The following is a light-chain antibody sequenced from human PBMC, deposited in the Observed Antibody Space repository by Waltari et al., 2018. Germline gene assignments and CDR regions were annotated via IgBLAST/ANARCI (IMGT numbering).Light chain of an antibody. CDR3: QCYDTGLRGWV. V-gene: IGLV1-40*01. CDR1: NYTSGAYLD. J-gene: IGLJ3*02. CDR2: ANS. Sequence: QSVLTQPPSVSGAPVQRGNMSCTGINYTSGAYLDVHWYKQLPGTAPILLIYANSLRPSGVPARFSGAKSGTSASLAITGLLAEDEAEYYCQCYDTGLRGWVFGGGTKLTVL.